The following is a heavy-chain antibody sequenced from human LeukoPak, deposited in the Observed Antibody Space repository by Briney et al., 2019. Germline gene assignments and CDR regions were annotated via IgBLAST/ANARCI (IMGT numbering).Heavy chain of an antibody. CDR2: ISYDGSNK. Sequence: PGGSLRLSCAASGFTFSSYGMHWVRQAPGKGLEWVAVISYDGSNKYYADSVKGRFTISRDSSKNTLYLQMNSLRAEDTAVYYCAKAIAKYSSSWYPGDYWGQGTLVTVSS. V-gene: IGHV3-30*18. D-gene: IGHD6-13*01. J-gene: IGHJ4*02. CDR3: AKAIAKYSSSWYPGDY. CDR1: GFTFSSYG.